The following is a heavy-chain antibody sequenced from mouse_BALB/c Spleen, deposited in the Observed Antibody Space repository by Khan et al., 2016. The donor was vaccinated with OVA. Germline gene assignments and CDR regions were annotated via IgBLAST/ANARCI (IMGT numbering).Heavy chain of an antibody. Sequence: EVELVESGGDFVRPGGSLKLSCAASGFTFSTYGMSWVRQTPDKRLEWVATINTGGAYTYYPDSVKGRFTISRDNAKNTLYLQLSSLKSEDTAIYYSARLAYYYNSEGFAYWGQGTLVTVSA. V-gene: IGHV5-6*01. CDR3: ARLAYYYNSEGFAY. J-gene: IGHJ3*01. CDR1: GFTFSTYG. D-gene: IGHD1-1*01. CDR2: INTGGAYT.